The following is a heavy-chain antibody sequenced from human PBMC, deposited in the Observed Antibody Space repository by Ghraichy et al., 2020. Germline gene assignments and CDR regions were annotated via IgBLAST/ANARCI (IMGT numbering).Heavy chain of an antibody. CDR3: AKEGGSLGEGPFDV. CDR1: EFTFDGYP. D-gene: IGHD3-10*01. Sequence: GGSLRLSCAVSEFTFDGYPMTWVRQAPGKGLEWVATLGADGRSTFYADSVKGRFTISRDKSKRTMYLHMNSLRAYDTAVYYCAKEGGSLGEGPFDVWGQGPKVTVSS. CDR2: LGADGRST. V-gene: IGHV3-23*01. J-gene: IGHJ3*01.